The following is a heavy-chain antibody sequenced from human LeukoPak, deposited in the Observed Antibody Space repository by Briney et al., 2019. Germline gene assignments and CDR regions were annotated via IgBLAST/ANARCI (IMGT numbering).Heavy chain of an antibody. CDR2: IYYSGST. D-gene: IGHD1-1*01. J-gene: IGHJ4*02. V-gene: IGHV4-59*01. CDR3: ARDAGNWNDRAYDY. CDR1: GGSISSYY. Sequence: SETLSLTCTVSGGSISSYYWSWIRQPPGKGLEWIGYIYYSGSTNYNPSLKSRVTISVDTSKNQFSLKLSSVAAADTAVYYCARDAGNWNDRAYDYWGQGTLVTVSS.